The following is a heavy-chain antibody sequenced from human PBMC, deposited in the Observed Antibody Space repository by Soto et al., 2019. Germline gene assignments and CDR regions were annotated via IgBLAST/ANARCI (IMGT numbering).Heavy chain of an antibody. CDR1: GGSISSGGYY. CDR2: IYYSGST. J-gene: IGHJ6*02. V-gene: IGHV4-31*03. Sequence: NPSETLSLTCTVSGGSISSGGYYWSWIRQHPGKGLEWIGYIYYSGSTYYNPSLKSRVTISVDTSKNQFSLKLSSVTAADTAVYYCARDNASSSWYHYYYGMDVWGQGTTVTVS. D-gene: IGHD6-13*01. CDR3: ARDNASSSWYHYYYGMDV.